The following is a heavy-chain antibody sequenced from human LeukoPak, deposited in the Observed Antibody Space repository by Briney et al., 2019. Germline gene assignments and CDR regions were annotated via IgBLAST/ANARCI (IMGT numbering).Heavy chain of an antibody. J-gene: IGHJ4*02. CDR3: AKDLYGSGIQNN. CDR2: ISYDGSNK. CDR1: GFTFSSYG. D-gene: IGHD3-10*01. Sequence: GRSLRLSCAASGFTFSSYGMHWVRQAPGKGLEWVAVISYDGSNKYYADSVKGRFTISRDNSKNTLYLQMNSLRAEDTAVYYCAKDLYGSGIQNNWGQGTLVTVSS. V-gene: IGHV3-30*18.